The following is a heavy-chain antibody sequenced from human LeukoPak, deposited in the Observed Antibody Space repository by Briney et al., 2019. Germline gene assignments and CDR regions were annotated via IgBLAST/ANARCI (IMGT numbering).Heavy chain of an antibody. Sequence: GGSLRLSCAASGFTFSSYGMHWVRQAPGKGLEWGAFIRYDGSNKYYADSVKGRFTISRDNSKNTLYLQMNSLRAEDTAVYYCAKSPADYVTGPKYFQHWGQGTLVTVSS. V-gene: IGHV3-30*02. CDR3: AKSPADYVTGPKYFQH. CDR1: GFTFSSYG. J-gene: IGHJ1*01. CDR2: IRYDGSNK. D-gene: IGHD1-7*01.